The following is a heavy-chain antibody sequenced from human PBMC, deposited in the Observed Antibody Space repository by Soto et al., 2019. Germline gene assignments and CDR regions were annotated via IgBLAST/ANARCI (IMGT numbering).Heavy chain of an antibody. CDR1: GFTFSDYY. J-gene: IGHJ6*02. CDR2: ISGSSSFGSTFSYT. V-gene: IGHV3-11*05. CDR3: ARYPTDFYGMDV. Sequence: QVQLVESGGGLVKPGGSLRLSCAASGFTFSDYYMSWIRQTPGKRLEWLSYISGSSSFGSTFSYTNYADSVKGRFTISRDNPKNLLYLQMNSLRAEDTAVYYCARYPTDFYGMDVWGQGTTVTVSS.